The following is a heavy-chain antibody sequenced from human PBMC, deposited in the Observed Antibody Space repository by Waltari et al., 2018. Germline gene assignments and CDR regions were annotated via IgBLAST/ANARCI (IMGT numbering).Heavy chain of an antibody. D-gene: IGHD5-12*01. CDR1: GYTFTSYA. J-gene: IGHJ4*02. Sequence: QVQLVQSGAEVKKPGASVKVSCKASGYTFTSYAMHWVRQAPGQRLEWMGWINAGNVNTKYSQEFQGRVTITRDTSASTAYMELSSLRSEDMAVYYCARAMGYGGNPGAFDYWGQGSLVTVSS. CDR2: INAGNVNT. CDR3: ARAMGYGGNPGAFDY. V-gene: IGHV1-3*03.